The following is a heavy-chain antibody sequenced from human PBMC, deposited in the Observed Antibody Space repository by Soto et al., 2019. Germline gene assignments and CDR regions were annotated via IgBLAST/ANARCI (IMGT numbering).Heavy chain of an antibody. Sequence: PSETLSLTCTVSGGSISSGGYYWSWIRQHPGKGLEWIGYIYYSGSTYYNPSLKSRVTISVDTSKNQFSLKLSSVTAADTAVYYCARVPTTVTAYYFDYWGQGTLVTVSS. D-gene: IGHD4-17*01. V-gene: IGHV4-31*03. CDR1: GGSISSGGYY. CDR2: IYYSGST. CDR3: ARVPTTVTAYYFDY. J-gene: IGHJ4*02.